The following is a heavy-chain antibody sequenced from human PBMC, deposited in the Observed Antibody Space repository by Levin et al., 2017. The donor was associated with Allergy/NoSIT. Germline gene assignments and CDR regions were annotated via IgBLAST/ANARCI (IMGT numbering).Heavy chain of an antibody. J-gene: IGHJ4*02. D-gene: IGHD2-15*01. Sequence: GESLKISCGASGFTFSSHWMSWVRQAPGKGLEWVANINQGGSEKYYVDSVKGRFTTSRDNAKNSLYLQMNSLRAEDTAVYYCARDGVDAGVYFDYWGQGALVTVSS. V-gene: IGHV3-7*01. CDR3: ARDGVDAGVYFDY. CDR1: GFTFSSHW. CDR2: INQGGSEK.